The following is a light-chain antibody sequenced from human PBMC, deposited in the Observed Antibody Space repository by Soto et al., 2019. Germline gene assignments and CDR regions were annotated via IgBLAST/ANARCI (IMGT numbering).Light chain of an antibody. J-gene: IGKJ2*01. CDR3: QHYYNHPHT. Sequence: DIQMTQSPSPLSASVGDSVTITCRASQTVSSSLAWYQVIPGKAPKLLIYDASTLQNGVPSRFSARGSGTEFTLTIRGLQPDDFATYYCQHYYNHPHTFGQGTKLEIK. CDR1: QTVSSS. CDR2: DAS. V-gene: IGKV1-5*01.